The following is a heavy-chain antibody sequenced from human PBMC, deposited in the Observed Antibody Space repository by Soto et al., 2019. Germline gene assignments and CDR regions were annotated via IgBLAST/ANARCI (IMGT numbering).Heavy chain of an antibody. Sequence: GGSLRLSCAASGFTFGDYAMHWVRQAPGKGLEWVSGISWNTGLIDYADSVKGRFTISRDNAKNSLYLQMNSLRAGDTAVYYCARDRLGYSGYDYRYYYYGMDVWGQGTMVTVSS. CDR1: GFTFGDYA. V-gene: IGHV3-9*01. CDR2: ISWNTGLI. J-gene: IGHJ6*02. CDR3: ARDRLGYSGYDYRYYYYGMDV. D-gene: IGHD5-12*01.